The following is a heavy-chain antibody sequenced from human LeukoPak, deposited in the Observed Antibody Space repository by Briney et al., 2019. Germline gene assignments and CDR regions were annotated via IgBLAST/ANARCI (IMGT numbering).Heavy chain of an antibody. Sequence: SETLSLTCAVSGGSFSGYYWSWIRQPPGKGLEWIGEINHSGSTNYNPSLKSRVTISVDTSKNQFSLKLSSVTAADTAVYYCARDSGRYYGSGSYRTRPRYNWFDPWGQGTLVTVSS. CDR3: ARDSGRYYGSGSYRTRPRYNWFDP. CDR1: GGSFSGYY. D-gene: IGHD3-10*01. J-gene: IGHJ5*02. V-gene: IGHV4-34*01. CDR2: INHSGST.